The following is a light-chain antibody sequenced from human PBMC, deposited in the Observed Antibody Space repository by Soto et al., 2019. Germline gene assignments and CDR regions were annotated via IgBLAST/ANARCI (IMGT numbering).Light chain of an antibody. V-gene: IGKV3-20*01. CDR1: QSVSSSY. Sequence: EIVMTQSPATLSVSPGEIATLSCRASQSVSSSYLAWYQQKPGQAPRLLIYGASSRATGIPDRFSGSGSGTDFTLTIRRLEPEDFAVYYCQQYGSSPPITFGQGTRLEIK. CDR2: GAS. CDR3: QQYGSSPPIT. J-gene: IGKJ5*01.